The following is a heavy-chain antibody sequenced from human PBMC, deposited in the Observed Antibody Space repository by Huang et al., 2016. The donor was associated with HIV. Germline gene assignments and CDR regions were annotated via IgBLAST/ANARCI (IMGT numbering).Heavy chain of an antibody. D-gene: IGHD3-22*01. CDR2: SITTLGTA. V-gene: IGHV1-69*01. CDR3: ATVDYYDTSGPQRGYFDN. Sequence: QVQLVQSGAEVKKPGSSVKVSCKASGGSFRNFAIGWVRQAPGQGLEWMGGSITTLGTANYAQKCQGRVTIIADESTSTAYMELSSLRSEDTAVYYCATVDYYDTSGPQRGYFDNWGQGTLVTVSS. CDR1: GGSFRNFA. J-gene: IGHJ4*02.